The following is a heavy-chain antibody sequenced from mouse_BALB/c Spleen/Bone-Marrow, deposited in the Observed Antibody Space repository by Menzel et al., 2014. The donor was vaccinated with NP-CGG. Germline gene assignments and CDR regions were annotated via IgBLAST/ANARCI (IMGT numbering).Heavy chain of an antibody. V-gene: IGHV3-8*02. CDR1: GDSITSGY. Sequence: EVKLVESGPSLVKPSQTLSPTCSATGDSITSGYWNWIRKFPGNKLEYMGYISCSGSTYYNPSLRSRISITRDTSKNQYYLQLNSVTTEDTATYYCAITTVVATDYWGQGTSVTVSS. D-gene: IGHD1-1*01. J-gene: IGHJ4*01. CDR2: ISCSGST. CDR3: AITTVVATDY.